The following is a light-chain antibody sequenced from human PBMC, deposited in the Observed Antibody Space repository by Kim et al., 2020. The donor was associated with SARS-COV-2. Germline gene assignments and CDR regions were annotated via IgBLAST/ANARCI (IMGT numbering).Light chain of an antibody. J-gene: IGKJ4*01. V-gene: IGKV3-20*01. CDR3: QHYGSPLT. CDR1: QSVSSGY. CDR2: GAS. Sequence: EIVLTQSPGTLSLSPGERATLSCRASQSVSSGYLAWYQQKPGQAPRLLIYGASSRATGIPDRFSGSGSGTDYTLTVTRLEPEDFAVYYFQHYGSPLTFGEGTKVDIK.